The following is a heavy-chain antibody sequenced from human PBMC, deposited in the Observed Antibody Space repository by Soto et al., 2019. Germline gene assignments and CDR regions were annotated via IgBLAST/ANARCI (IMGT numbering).Heavy chain of an antibody. Sequence: GGSLRLSCAASGFTFSSYSMNWVRQAPGKGLEWVSSISSSSSYIYYADSVKGRFTISRDNAKNSLYLQMNSLRAEDTAVYYCARDRIAAAGTGEGVGYGMDVWGQGTTVTVSS. CDR1: GFTFSSYS. J-gene: IGHJ6*02. D-gene: IGHD6-13*01. V-gene: IGHV3-21*01. CDR3: ARDRIAAAGTGEGVGYGMDV. CDR2: ISSSSSYI.